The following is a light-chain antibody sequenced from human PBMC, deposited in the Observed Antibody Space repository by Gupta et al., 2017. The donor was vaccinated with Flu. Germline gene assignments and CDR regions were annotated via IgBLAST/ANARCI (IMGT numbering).Light chain of an antibody. CDR1: SSNIGSNT. CDR2: RNN. CDR3: AEWDDRLNGCG. J-gene: IGLJ7*01. V-gene: IGLV1-44*01. Sequence: QSVLTQPPSASGTPGQRVTISCSGSSSNIGSNTVNWYQQLQGTAPKRLIYRNNQRPSGVPDRFSGSKSGTYDSREHSGPQAEDEAYYDGAEWDDRLNGCGLGGG.